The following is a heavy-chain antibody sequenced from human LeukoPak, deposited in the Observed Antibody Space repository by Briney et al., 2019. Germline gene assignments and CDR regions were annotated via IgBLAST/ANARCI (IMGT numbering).Heavy chain of an antibody. CDR1: GYTFTSYG. D-gene: IGHD7-27*01. CDR2: ISAYNGNT. Sequence: ASVKVSCKASGYTFTSYGISWVRQAPGQGLEWMGWISAYNGNTNYAQKLQGRVTMTTDTSTSTAYMELRSLRSDDTAVYFCVRTPPNWGADYWGQGTLVTVSS. V-gene: IGHV1-18*01. J-gene: IGHJ4*02. CDR3: VRTPPNWGADY.